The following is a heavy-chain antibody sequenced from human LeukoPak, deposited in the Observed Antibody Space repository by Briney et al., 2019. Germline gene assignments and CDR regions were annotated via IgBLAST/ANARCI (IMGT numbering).Heavy chain of an antibody. Sequence: PSETLSLTCAVSGGSISSSNWWSWVRPPPGKGLEWIGEIYHSGSTNYNPSLKSRVTISVDTSKDQFSLKLSSVTAADTAVYYCARGHREDYYYYYYMDVWGKGTTVTISS. D-gene: IGHD5-24*01. V-gene: IGHV4-4*02. CDR1: GGSISSSNW. J-gene: IGHJ6*03. CDR2: IYHSGST. CDR3: ARGHREDYYYYYYMDV.